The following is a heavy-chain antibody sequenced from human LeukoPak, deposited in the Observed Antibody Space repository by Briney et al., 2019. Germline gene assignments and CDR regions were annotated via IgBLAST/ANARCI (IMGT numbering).Heavy chain of an antibody. D-gene: IGHD1-26*01. CDR3: ASNLAANYHFYYGIDV. CDR2: INSGGSSI. CDR1: GFTFSDYC. J-gene: IGHJ6*02. V-gene: IGHV3-11*01. Sequence: GGSLRLSCAASGFTFSDYCMSWIRQAPGKGLEWVSSINSGGSSIYYVDSVKGRFTISRDNAKNSLYLQMSSLRAEDTAVYYCASNLAANYHFYYGIDVWGQGTTVTVSS.